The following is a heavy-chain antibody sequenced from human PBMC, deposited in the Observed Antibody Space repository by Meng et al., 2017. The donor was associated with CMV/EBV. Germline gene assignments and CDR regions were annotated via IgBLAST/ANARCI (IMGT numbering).Heavy chain of an antibody. J-gene: IGHJ4*02. V-gene: IGHV4-61*02. CDR2: IYTSGST. D-gene: IGHD3-10*01. Sequence: QVHLQQPGPGLVKPSQSLSLPCPVSGCSISSGSYYWSWIRQPAGKGLEWIGRIYTSGSTNYNPSLKSRVTISVDTSKNQFSLKLSSVTAADTAVYYCASVQGLGVSWGQGTLVTVSS. CDR1: GCSISSGSYY. CDR3: ASVQGLGVS.